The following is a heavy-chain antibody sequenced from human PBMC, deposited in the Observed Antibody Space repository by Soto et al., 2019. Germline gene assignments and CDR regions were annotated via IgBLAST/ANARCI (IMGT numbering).Heavy chain of an antibody. J-gene: IGHJ6*02. D-gene: IGHD6-6*01. V-gene: IGHV3-30-3*01. CDR3: ARDRGRGYSSSSHYYYYGMDV. CDR2: ISYDGTIT. CDR1: GFTISNYG. Sequence: GGSLRLSCAASGFTISNYGMHWVRQAPGKGLEWVAVISYDGTITYYADSVKGRFTISRDNSKNTLYLQMNSLRAEDTAVYYCARDRGRGYSSSSHYYYYGMDVWGQGTTVTVSS.